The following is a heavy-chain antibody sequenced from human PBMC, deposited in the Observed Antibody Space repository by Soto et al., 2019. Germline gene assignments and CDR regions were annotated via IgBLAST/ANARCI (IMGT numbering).Heavy chain of an antibody. D-gene: IGHD1-26*01. J-gene: IGHJ4*02. CDR2: ISGSGDST. V-gene: IGHV3-23*01. CDR1: GFTFSSYA. Sequence: EVQLLESGGGLVQPGGSLRLSCAASGFTFSSYAMSWVRQAPGKGLEWVSVISGSGDSTYYADSVKGRFTISRDNSKHTLYLPMNSLRAEDTAVYYCARRGSGSYYDYWGQGTLVTVSS. CDR3: ARRGSGSYYDY.